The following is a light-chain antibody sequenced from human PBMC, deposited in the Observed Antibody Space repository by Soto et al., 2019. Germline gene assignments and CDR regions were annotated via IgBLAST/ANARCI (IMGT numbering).Light chain of an antibody. CDR2: DVS. CDR3: QQYNNWPPSIT. V-gene: IGKV1-39*01. J-gene: IGKJ5*01. Sequence: DIQMTQSPSSLSASVGDRVTITCRASQSISRYLNWYQQKPGKAPNLVIYDVSSLQSGVPSRFSGYGSGTDFTLTISSLQPEDFAVYYCQQYNNWPPSITFGQGTRLEIK. CDR1: QSISRY.